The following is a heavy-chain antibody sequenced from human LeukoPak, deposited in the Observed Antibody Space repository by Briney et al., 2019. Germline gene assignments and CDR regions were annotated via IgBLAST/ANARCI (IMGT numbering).Heavy chain of an antibody. D-gene: IGHD5-12*01. J-gene: IGHJ4*02. CDR1: GFTFSSYA. V-gene: IGHV3-30-3*01. CDR3: ASLSRSGYDSDY. Sequence: GGSLRLSCAASGFTFSSYAMHWVRQAPGKGLEWVAVISYDGSNKYYADSVKGRFTISRDNSKNTLYLQMNSLRAEDTAVYYCASLSRSGYDSDYWGQGTLVTVSS. CDR2: ISYDGSNK.